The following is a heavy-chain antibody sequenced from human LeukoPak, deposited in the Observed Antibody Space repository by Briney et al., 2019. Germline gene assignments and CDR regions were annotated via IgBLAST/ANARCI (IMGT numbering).Heavy chain of an antibody. D-gene: IGHD5-18*01. Sequence: SVKVSCKASGGTFSSYAISWVRQALGQGLEWMGGIIPIFGTANYAQKFQGRVTITADESTSTAYMELSSLRSEDTAVYYCARGEYSYGPRSNWFDPWGQGTLVTVSS. CDR2: IIPIFGTA. CDR1: GGTFSSYA. CDR3: ARGEYSYGPRSNWFDP. V-gene: IGHV1-69*13. J-gene: IGHJ5*02.